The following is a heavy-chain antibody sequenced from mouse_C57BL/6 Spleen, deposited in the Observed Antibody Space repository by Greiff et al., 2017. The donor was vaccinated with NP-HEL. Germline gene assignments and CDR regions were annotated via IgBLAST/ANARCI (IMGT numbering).Heavy chain of an antibody. D-gene: IGHD4-1*01. CDR2: SRNKANDYTT. J-gene: IGHJ4*01. V-gene: IGHV7-1*01. CDR1: GFTFSDFY. CDR3: ARVNWDYYAMDY. Sequence: EVNVVESGGGLVQSGRSLRLSCATSGFTFSDFYMEWVRQAPGKGLEWIAASRNKANDYTTEYSASVKGRFIVSRDTSQSILYLQMNALRAEDTAIYYCARVNWDYYAMDYWGQGTSVTVSS.